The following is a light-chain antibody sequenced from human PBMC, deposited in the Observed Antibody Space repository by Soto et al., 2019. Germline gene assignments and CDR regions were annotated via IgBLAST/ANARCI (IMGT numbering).Light chain of an antibody. CDR1: SSDVGGYNY. J-gene: IGLJ2*01. CDR2: DVS. CDR3: SSYTSSRV. V-gene: IGLV2-14*01. Sequence: QSAVTQPASVSGSPGRSITISCTGTSSDVGGYNYVSWYQQHPGKAPKLMIYDVSNRPSGVSNRFSGSKSGNTASLTISGLQAEDEADYYCSSYTSSRVFGGGTKLTVL.